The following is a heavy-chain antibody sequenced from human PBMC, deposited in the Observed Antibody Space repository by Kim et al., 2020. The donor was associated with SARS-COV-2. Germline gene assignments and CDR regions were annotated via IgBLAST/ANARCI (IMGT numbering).Heavy chain of an antibody. CDR1: GFTFSNYA. CDR3: VKGGLRGRVDP. Sequence: GGSLRLSCVASGFTFSNYAMSWVRQAPGKGLEWVSATSGSGIGTYFADSVKSRFTISRDNSKHTVYVQMNSLRADDTAVYYCVKGGLRGRVDPWGQGTLVTVSS. V-gene: IGHV3-23*01. D-gene: IGHD1-26*01. CDR2: TSGSGIGT. J-gene: IGHJ5*02.